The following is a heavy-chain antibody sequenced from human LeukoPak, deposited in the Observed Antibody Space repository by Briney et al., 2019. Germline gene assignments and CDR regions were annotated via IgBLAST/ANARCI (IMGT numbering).Heavy chain of an antibody. CDR1: GGSISSYY. D-gene: IGHD3-22*01. V-gene: IGHV4-59*01. CDR3: ARDHSSSFMDV. CDR2: IYYSGST. J-gene: IGHJ6*03. Sequence: SETLPLTCTVSGGSISSYYWSWLRQPPGKGLEWIGYIYYSGSTNYNPSLKSGGNISVDKCKNKFSLKRSSVTAADTAVYYCARDHSSSFMDVWGKGTTVTISS.